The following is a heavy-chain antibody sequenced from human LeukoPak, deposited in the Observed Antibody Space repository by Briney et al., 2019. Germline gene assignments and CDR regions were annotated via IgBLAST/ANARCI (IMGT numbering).Heavy chain of an antibody. D-gene: IGHD3-10*01. CDR3: ARGLHFTMVRGGTTNYYYGMDV. Sequence: SVKVSCKASGYTFTSYGINWVRQAPGQGLEWMGRIIPIVGITNYAQKFQGRVTIIADNSARTAYMELSSLTSEDTAVYYCARGLHFTMVRGGTTNYYYGMDVWGQGTSVTVSS. V-gene: IGHV1-69*04. J-gene: IGHJ6*02. CDR1: GYTFTSYG. CDR2: IIPIVGIT.